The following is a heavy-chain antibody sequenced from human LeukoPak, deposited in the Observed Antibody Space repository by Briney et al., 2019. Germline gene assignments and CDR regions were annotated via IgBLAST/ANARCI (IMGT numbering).Heavy chain of an antibody. CDR3: ATYNSWSGYNIAY. J-gene: IGHJ4*02. CDR1: GFTLSSRW. V-gene: IGHV3-7*03. D-gene: IGHD3-3*01. CDR2: INRDGSEK. Sequence: GGSLRLSCVVSGFTLSSRWMMWVRQAPGEGLEWMTNINRDGSEKNYVDSVKGRFTITRDSAENSLYLQMNSLKVEDSAIYYCATYNSWSGYNIAYWGQGTLVTVSS.